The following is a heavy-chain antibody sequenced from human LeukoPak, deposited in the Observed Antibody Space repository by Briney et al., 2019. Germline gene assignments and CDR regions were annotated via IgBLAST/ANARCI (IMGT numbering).Heavy chain of an antibody. CDR1: GYSFTSFW. V-gene: IGHV5-51*01. D-gene: IGHD5-12*01. CDR3: ARNPSGFSGYDFYFDY. Sequence: GESLKISCKGSGYSFTSFWIGWVRQMPGKGLEWMAIIHPGDSDTRYSPSFQGQVTISADKSISTAYLQWGSLKASDTAMYYCARNPSGFSGYDFYFDYWGQGTLVTVSS. CDR2: IHPGDSDT. J-gene: IGHJ4*02.